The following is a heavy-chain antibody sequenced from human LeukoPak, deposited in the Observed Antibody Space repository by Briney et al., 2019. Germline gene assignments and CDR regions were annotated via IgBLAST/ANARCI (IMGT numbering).Heavy chain of an antibody. D-gene: IGHD1/OR15-1a*01. CDR2: IYYSGST. CDR3: ARYNWNIPFYFDY. J-gene: IGHJ4*02. Sequence: PSETLSLTCTVSGGSISSYYWSWIRQPPGKGLEWIGYIYYSGSTNYNPSLKSRVTMSVDTSKTQFSLRLTSVTPADTAVYYCARYNWNIPFYFDYWGQGTLVTVSS. CDR1: GGSISSYY. V-gene: IGHV4-59*01.